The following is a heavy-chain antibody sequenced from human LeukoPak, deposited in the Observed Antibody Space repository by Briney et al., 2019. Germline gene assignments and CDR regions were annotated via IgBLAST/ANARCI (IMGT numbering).Heavy chain of an antibody. V-gene: IGHV4-59*01. CDR1: GGSISSYY. CDR2: IYYSGST. D-gene: IGHD3-3*01. CDR3: ARSPFEEEWPIHPYYYYGMDV. J-gene: IGHJ6*02. Sequence: SETLSLTCTVSGGSISSYYWSWIRQPPGKGLEWIGYIYYSGSTNYNPSLKSRVTISVDTSKNQFSLKLSSVTAADTAVYYCARSPFEEEWPIHPYYYYGMDVWGQGTTVTVPS.